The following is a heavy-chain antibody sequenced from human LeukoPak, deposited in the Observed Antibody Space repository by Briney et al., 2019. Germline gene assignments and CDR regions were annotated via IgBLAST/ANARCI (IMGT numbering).Heavy chain of an antibody. V-gene: IGHV1-2*02. CDR3: ARDERYDSSGYPFDY. Sequence: VASVKVSCKSSGYTFTGYYMHWVRQAPGQGLEWMGWINPNSGVTDFAQKFQGRVTMTRDTSISTAYMELSRLTSDDTAVYYCARDERYDSSGYPFDYWGQGTLVTVSS. CDR1: GYTFTGYY. CDR2: INPNSGVT. J-gene: IGHJ4*02. D-gene: IGHD3-22*01.